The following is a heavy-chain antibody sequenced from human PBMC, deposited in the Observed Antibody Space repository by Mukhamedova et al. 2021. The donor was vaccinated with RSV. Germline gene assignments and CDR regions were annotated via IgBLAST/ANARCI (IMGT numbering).Heavy chain of an antibody. V-gene: IGHV4-30-2*04. J-gene: IGHJ6*03. CDR2: HGGNN. Sequence: HGGNNYYNPSLKSRVSISIDKSKNHFSLKMNPVTAADTAVYYCARAHKGGFLSDNYDYMDVWGNGTSVIVS. D-gene: IGHD3-3*01. CDR3: ARAHKGGFLSDNYDYMDV.